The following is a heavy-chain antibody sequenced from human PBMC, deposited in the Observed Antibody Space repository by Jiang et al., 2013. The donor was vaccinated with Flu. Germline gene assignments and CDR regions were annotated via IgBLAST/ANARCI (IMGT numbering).Heavy chain of an antibody. J-gene: IGHJ4*02. Sequence: GAEVKKPGESLRISCKGSGYIFTSQWISWVRQMPGKGLEWMGRVDPETSYTNYGPSFRGHVTISADKSIDTAYLQWSSLKASDTAMYYCARHNFQGGAEDYWGQGTLVTVSS. D-gene: IGHD1-1*01. CDR3: ARHNFQGGAEDY. CDR2: VDPETSYT. CDR1: GYIFTSQW. V-gene: IGHV5-10-1*01.